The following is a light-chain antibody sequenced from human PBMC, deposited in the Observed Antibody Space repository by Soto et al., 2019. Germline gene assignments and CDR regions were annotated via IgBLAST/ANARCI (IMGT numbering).Light chain of an antibody. V-gene: IGKV1-5*01. CDR1: QSISNW. CDR2: DAS. Sequence: DIQMTQSPSTLPASVGDRVTITCRASQSISNWLAWYQQKPGKAPKLLIYDASSLESGVPSRFSGSGSGTEFTLTISSLQPDDFATYYCQQYNSYSEAFGQGTQVDI. CDR3: QQYNSYSEA. J-gene: IGKJ1*01.